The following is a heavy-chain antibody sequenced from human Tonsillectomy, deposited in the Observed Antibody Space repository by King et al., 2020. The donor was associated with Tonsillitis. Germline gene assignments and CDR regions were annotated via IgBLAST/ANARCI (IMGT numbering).Heavy chain of an antibody. V-gene: IGHV4-59*01. J-gene: IGHJ4*02. CDR3: ARGWGGYGAGSLSAY. D-gene: IGHD3-10*01. CDR1: GGSISNYY. CDR2: IYYTGST. Sequence: VQLQESGPGLVKPSETLSLTCTVSGGSISNYYWSWIRQPPGKGLEWIGYIYYTGSTNYNPSLKSRVTISVDTSKNQFSLMLISVTAADTALYYCARGWGGYGAGSLSAYWGQGTLVTVSS.